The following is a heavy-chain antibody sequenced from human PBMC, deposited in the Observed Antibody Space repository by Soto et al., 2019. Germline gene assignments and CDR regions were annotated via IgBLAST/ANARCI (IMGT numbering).Heavy chain of an antibody. D-gene: IGHD4-4*01. CDR2: IRSKAYGGTT. J-gene: IGHJ4*01. CDR3: THEGNHDY. Sequence: GGSLRLSCTASGFTFGGYAMSWFRQSPGKGLEWVGFIRSKAYGGTTEYAASVKGRFTISRDDSKSIAYLKMNSLKTEDTAVYYCTHEGNHDYWGQGTLVTVSS. V-gene: IGHV3-49*03. CDR1: GFTFGGYA.